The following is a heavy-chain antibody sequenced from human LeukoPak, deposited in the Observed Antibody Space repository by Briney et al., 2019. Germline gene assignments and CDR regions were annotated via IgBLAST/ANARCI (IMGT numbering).Heavy chain of an antibody. D-gene: IGHD6-13*01. CDR1: GGSIRSSYYY. CDR2: IYDSGST. Sequence: SETLSLTCTVSGGSIRSSYYYWGWIRQPPGTGLEWIGSIYDSGSTYYNPSLKSRVTISVNTSKNQFSLKLNSVTAADTAVYYCARVVSAAGLDPWGQGTLVTVSS. J-gene: IGHJ5*02. CDR3: ARVVSAAGLDP. V-gene: IGHV4-39*01.